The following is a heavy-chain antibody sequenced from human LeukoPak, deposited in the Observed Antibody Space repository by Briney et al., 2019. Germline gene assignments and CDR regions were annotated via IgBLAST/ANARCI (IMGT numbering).Heavy chain of an antibody. D-gene: IGHD6-13*01. CDR3: ARRKQQLVRFYYYYYMDV. CDR2: INHSGST. CDR1: GGSFSGYY. Sequence: PSETLSLTCTVVGGSFSGYYWSWIRQSTGKGLEWIGEINHSGSTNYNPSLKSRVTISVDTSKNQFSLKLSSVTAADTAVYYCARRKQQLVRFYYYYYMDVWGKGTTVTISS. J-gene: IGHJ6*03. V-gene: IGHV4-34*01.